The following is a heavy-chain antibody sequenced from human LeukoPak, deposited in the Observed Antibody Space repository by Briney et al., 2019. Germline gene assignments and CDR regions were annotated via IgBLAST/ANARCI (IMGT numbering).Heavy chain of an antibody. CDR1: GGSISSYY. D-gene: IGHD4-23*01. J-gene: IGHJ3*02. V-gene: IGHV4-59*08. Sequence: PSETLSLTCTVSGGSISSYYWSWIRQPPGKGLEWIGYIYYSGSTNYNPSLKSRVTISEDTSKNQFSLKLSSVTAADTAVYYCARPHLGGGDAFDIWGQGTMVTVSS. CDR3: ARPHLGGGDAFDI. CDR2: IYYSGST.